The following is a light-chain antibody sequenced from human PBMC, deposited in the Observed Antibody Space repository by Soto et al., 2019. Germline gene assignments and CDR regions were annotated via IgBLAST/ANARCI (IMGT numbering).Light chain of an antibody. CDR2: KAS. CDR1: QRISSW. CDR3: QQYNSYPGT. J-gene: IGKJ1*01. V-gene: IGKV1-5*03. Sequence: DIQMTQSPSTLSASVGDRVTMTCRASQRISSWLAWYQQKPGKAPKLLIYKASSLESGVPSRFSGSGSGTEFTLTISSLQPDDFATYYCQQYNSYPGTFGQGTKVEIK.